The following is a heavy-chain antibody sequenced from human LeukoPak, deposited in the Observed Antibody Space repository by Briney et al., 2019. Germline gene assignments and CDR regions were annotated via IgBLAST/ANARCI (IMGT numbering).Heavy chain of an antibody. J-gene: IGHJ6*02. CDR1: GFTFSSYN. Sequence: GGSLRLSCAAFGFTFSSYNMNWVRQAPGKGLEWVSYISSSSSSIYYADSVKGRFTISRDNAKNSLYLQMNSLRAEDTAVYYCARETAVVVGSYYYAMDVWGQGTTVTVSS. V-gene: IGHV3-48*04. CDR2: ISSSSSSI. CDR3: ARETAVVVGSYYYAMDV. D-gene: IGHD1-26*01.